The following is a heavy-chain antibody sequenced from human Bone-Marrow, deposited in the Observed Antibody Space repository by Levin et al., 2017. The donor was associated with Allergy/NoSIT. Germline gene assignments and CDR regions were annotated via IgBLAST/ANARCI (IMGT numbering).Heavy chain of an antibody. CDR3: ARDSDQCGGYNYFDY. Sequence: GGSLRLSCAASGFTFSSYSMNWVRQAPGKGLEWVSSISSSSSYIYYADSVKGRFTISRDNAKNSLYLQMNSLRAEDTAVYYCARDSDQCGGYNYFDYWGQGTLVTVSS. CDR1: GFTFSSYS. J-gene: IGHJ4*02. D-gene: IGHD2-21*01. CDR2: ISSSSSYI. V-gene: IGHV3-21*01.